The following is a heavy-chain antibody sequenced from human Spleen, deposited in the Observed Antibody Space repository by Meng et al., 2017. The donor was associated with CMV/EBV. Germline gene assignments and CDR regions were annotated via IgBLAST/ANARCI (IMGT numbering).Heavy chain of an antibody. CDR1: GYMFTNYG. V-gene: IGHV1-18*01. CDR2: ITPYNGNT. D-gene: IGHD4-23*01. CDR3: ARDFVYGGNSGIDY. J-gene: IGHJ4*02. Sequence: ASVKVSCKASGYMFTNYGVSWVRQAPGQGLEWMGWITPYNGNTNYPRRLQGRVTMTTDTSTTTAYMELRSLRSDDTAVYYCARDFVYGGNSGIDYWGQGTLVTVSS.